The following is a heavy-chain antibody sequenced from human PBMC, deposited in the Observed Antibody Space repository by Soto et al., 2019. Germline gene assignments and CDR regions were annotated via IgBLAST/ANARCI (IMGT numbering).Heavy chain of an antibody. D-gene: IGHD6-6*01. CDR1: GGTFSTYA. V-gene: IGHV1-69*01. J-gene: IGHJ4*02. CDR3: AKVIPLSRIVGRPYAAFDY. CDR2: IIPIIGTA. Sequence: QVQLVQSAAEVKKPGSSVKVSCKASGGTFSTYAFSWVRQAPGEGLEWMGGIIPIIGTANYAQKFQGRVTITADEATSTAYMELSILRSEDTAVYYCAKVIPLSRIVGRPYAAFDYWGQGTLVTVSS.